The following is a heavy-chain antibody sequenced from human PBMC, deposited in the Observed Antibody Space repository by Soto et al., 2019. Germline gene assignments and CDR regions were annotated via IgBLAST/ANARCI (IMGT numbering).Heavy chain of an antibody. V-gene: IGHV3-7*01. CDR3: ARRELVSCGGDCYSKYFQY. Sequence: PGGSLRLSCAASGFSFSTYWMTWVRQAPGKGLEWVANIKNDGSDKYYGASVKGRFTISRDNAKNSLYLQMDSLRAEDTAVYYCARRELVSCGGDCYSKYFQYWGQGTLVTVSS. J-gene: IGHJ1*01. CDR1: GFSFSTYW. CDR2: IKNDGSDK. D-gene: IGHD2-21*02.